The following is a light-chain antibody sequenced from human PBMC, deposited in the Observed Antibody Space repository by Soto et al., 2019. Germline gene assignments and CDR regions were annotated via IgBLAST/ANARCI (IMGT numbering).Light chain of an antibody. CDR3: QQYGSSLLT. J-gene: IGKJ4*01. V-gene: IGKV3-20*01. Sequence: EIVLTQTPGTLSLSPGEGATLSCRASQSVSSSYLAWYQQKPGQAPRLLIFGTSSRAPCIPDRFTGSGSGTDFTTTIRRLEPGDFAVYYCQQYGSSLLTFGGGTKVDIK. CDR1: QSVSSSY. CDR2: GTS.